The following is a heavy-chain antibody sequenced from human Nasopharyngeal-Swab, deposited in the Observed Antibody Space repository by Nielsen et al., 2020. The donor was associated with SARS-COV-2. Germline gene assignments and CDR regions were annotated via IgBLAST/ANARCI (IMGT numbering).Heavy chain of an antibody. CDR1: GGSISSYY. Sequence: GSLRLSCTVSGGSISSYYWSWIRQPPGKGLEWIGYIYYRGSTNYNPSLKSRVTISVDTSKNQFSLKLSSVTAADTAVYYCARESPAAGTAFDIWGQGTMVTVSS. CDR3: ARESPAAGTAFDI. J-gene: IGHJ3*02. D-gene: IGHD6-13*01. CDR2: IYYRGST. V-gene: IGHV4-59*13.